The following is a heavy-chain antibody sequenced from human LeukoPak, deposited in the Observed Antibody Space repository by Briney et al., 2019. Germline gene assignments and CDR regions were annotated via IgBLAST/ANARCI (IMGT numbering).Heavy chain of an antibody. V-gene: IGHV4-4*07. D-gene: IGHD6-13*01. J-gene: IGHJ5*02. CDR1: GGSISSYY. CDR3: AREGAWGSSWYWFDP. Sequence: SETLSLTCTVSGGSISSYYWSWIRQPAGKGLEWIGRIYTSGSTNYNPSLKSRVTMSVDTSKNQFSLKLSSVTAADTAVYYCAREGAWGSSWYWFDPWGQGTLVTVSS. CDR2: IYTSGST.